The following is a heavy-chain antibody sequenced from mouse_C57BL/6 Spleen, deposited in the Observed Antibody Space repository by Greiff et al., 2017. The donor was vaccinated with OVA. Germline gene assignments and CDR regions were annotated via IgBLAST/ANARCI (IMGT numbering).Heavy chain of an antibody. D-gene: IGHD1-1*01. J-gene: IGHJ1*03. Sequence: EVQVVESGPGMVKPSQSLSLTCTVTGYSITSGYDWHWIRHFPGNKLEWMGYISYSGSTNYNPSLKSRISITHDTSKNHFFLKLNSVTTEDTATYYCAREETYYYGSSYWYFDVWGTGTTVTVSS. CDR1: GYSITSGYD. CDR3: AREETYYYGSSYWYFDV. V-gene: IGHV3-1*01. CDR2: ISYSGST.